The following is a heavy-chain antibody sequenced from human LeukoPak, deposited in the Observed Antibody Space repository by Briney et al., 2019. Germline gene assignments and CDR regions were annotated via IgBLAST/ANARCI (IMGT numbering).Heavy chain of an antibody. V-gene: IGHV4-39*01. Sequence: PSETLSLTCAVSGGSIRSSSYYWGWIRQPPRKGLEWIGSIYYSGTTYYNPSLKSRVTISVDTSKNQFSLNLNSVTAADTAVYYCATLVGAARTYFDYWGQGTLVTVSS. J-gene: IGHJ4*02. CDR2: IYYSGTT. D-gene: IGHD6-6*01. CDR3: ATLVGAARTYFDY. CDR1: GGSIRSSSYY.